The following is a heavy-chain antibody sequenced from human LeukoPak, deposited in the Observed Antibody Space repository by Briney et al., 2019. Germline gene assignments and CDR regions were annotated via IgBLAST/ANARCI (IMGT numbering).Heavy chain of an antibody. V-gene: IGHV3-7*03. D-gene: IGHD2-15*01. CDR1: GFTFSSYW. J-gene: IGHJ4*02. CDR2: IKQDGSEK. CDR3: ARIRYCSGGSCYNRGRRWFDY. Sequence: GGSLRLSCAASGFTFSSYWMSWVRQAPGKGLEWVANIKQDGSEKYYVDSVKGRFTISRDNAKNSLYLQMNSLRAEDTAVYYCARIRYCSGGSCYNRGRRWFDYWGQGTLVTVSS.